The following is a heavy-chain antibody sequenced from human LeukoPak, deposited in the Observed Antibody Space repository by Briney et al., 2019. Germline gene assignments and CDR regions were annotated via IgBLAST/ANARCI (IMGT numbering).Heavy chain of an antibody. V-gene: IGHV1-69*13. J-gene: IGHJ6*03. CDR2: IIPIFGTA. CDR3: ARDGKAYDYYYYYMDV. D-gene: IGHD4-23*01. CDR1: GGTFSSYA. Sequence: SVKVSCKASGGTFSSYAISWVRQAPGQGLEWMGGIIPIFGTANYAQKFQGRVPITADESTSTAYMELSSLRSEDTAVYYCARDGKAYDYYYYYMDVWGKGTTVTVSS.